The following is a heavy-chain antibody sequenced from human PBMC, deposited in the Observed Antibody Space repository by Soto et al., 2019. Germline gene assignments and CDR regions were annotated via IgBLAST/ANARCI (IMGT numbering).Heavy chain of an antibody. D-gene: IGHD4-17*01. V-gene: IGHV1-3*01. CDR3: ARIRAYGDFDAFDI. CDR2: INAGNGNT. J-gene: IGHJ3*02. Sequence: QVQLVQSGAEVKKPGASVKVSCKASGYTFTSYAMHWVRQAPGQRLEWMGWINAGNGNTKYSQKFQGRVTITRDTSASTAYMELSSLRSEDTAVYYCARIRAYGDFDAFDIWGQGTMVTVSS. CDR1: GYTFTSYA.